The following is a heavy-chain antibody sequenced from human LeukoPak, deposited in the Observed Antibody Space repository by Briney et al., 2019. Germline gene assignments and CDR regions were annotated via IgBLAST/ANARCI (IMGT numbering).Heavy chain of an antibody. V-gene: IGHV3-49*04. J-gene: IGHJ4*02. CDR2: IRSKAYGGTT. D-gene: IGHD3-10*01. CDR1: GFTFGDYA. CDR3: TRVAGGYYGSGSTT. Sequence: GGSLRLSCTASGFTFGDYAMSWVRQAPGKGLEWVGFIRSKAYGGTTEYAASVKGRFTISRDDSKGIAYLQMNSLKTEDTAAYYCTRVAGGYYGSGSTTWGQGTLVTVSS.